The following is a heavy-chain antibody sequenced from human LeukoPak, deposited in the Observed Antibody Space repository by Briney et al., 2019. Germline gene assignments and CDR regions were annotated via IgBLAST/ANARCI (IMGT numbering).Heavy chain of an antibody. CDR3: AREPTQPLRFGEFHPFDN. D-gene: IGHD3-10*01. V-gene: IGHV4-31*11. CDR2: TASSGYS. CDR1: GGSFSTSDKH. Sequence: SETLCLTCAVSGGSFSTSDKHWIWIPQGPGLDRVWIGYTASSGYSYSDPSLKSRVTISLDTSKHQFSLKLSSVTAADTAVYYCAREPTQPLRFGEFHPFDNWGQGTLVTVSS. J-gene: IGHJ4*02.